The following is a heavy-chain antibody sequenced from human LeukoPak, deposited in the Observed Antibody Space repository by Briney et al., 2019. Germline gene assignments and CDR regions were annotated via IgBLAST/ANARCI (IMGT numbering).Heavy chain of an antibody. D-gene: IGHD4/OR15-4a*01. Sequence: SETLSLTCTVSGGSISSSSYYWGWIRQPPGKGLEWIGEINRSGSTNYNPSLKSRVTTSVDTSKNQFSLKLSSVTAADTAVYYCARAETNLTTIWFDPWGQGTLVTVSS. CDR2: INRSGST. CDR1: GGSISSSSYY. CDR3: ARAETNLTTIWFDP. V-gene: IGHV4-39*07. J-gene: IGHJ5*02.